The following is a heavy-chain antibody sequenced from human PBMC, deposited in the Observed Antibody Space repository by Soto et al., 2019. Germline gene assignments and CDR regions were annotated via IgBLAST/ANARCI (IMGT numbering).Heavy chain of an antibody. J-gene: IGHJ4*02. CDR3: AREIVVARGASYFDY. V-gene: IGHV3-23*01. Sequence: GGSLRLSCAASGFTFSSYAMSWVRQAPGKGLEWVSAISGSGGSTNYADSVKGRFTISRDNAKNSLYLQMNSLRAEDTAVYYCAREIVVARGASYFDYWGPGTLVTVSS. CDR2: ISGSGGST. CDR1: GFTFSSYA. D-gene: IGHD2-2*01.